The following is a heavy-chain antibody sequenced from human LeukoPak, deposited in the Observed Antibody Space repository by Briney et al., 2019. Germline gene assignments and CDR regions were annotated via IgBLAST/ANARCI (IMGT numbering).Heavy chain of an antibody. CDR3: ARDYYASGSGAFDI. CDR1: GFTFSSYS. D-gene: IGHD3-10*01. V-gene: IGHV3-48*02. Sequence: PGGSLRLSCAASGFTFSSYSMNWVRQAPGKGLEWVSYISRNSSVIYYADSVKGRFTISRDNAKNSLYLQMNSLRDEDTAVYYCARDYYASGSGAFDIWGQGTMVSVSS. CDR2: ISRNSSVI. J-gene: IGHJ3*02.